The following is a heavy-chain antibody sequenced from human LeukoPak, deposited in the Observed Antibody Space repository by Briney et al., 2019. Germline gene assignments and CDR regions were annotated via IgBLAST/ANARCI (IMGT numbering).Heavy chain of an antibody. CDR3: ARVGGYCSSTSCYTFDYYYYYMDV. CDR2: ISSSSSYI. D-gene: IGHD2-2*02. CDR1: GFTFSSYS. Sequence: PGGSLRLSCAASGFTFSSYSMNWVRQAPGKGLEWVSSISSSSSYIYYADSVKGRFTISRDNAKNSLYLQMNSLRAEDTAVYYCARVGGYCSSTSCYTFDYYYYYMDVWGKGTTVTVSS. J-gene: IGHJ6*03. V-gene: IGHV3-21*01.